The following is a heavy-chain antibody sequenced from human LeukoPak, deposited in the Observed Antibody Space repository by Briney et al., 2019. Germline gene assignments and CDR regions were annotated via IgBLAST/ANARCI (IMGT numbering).Heavy chain of an antibody. CDR3: AREDSYYMDV. Sequence: SETLSLTCTVSGYSISGGYYWGWIRQPPGKGLEWIGSMYHSGSFHYNPSLKSRVTISVDTSKNQFSLKLSSVTAADAAVYYCAREDSYYMDVWGKGATVTVSS. J-gene: IGHJ6*03. V-gene: IGHV4-38-2*02. CDR1: GYSISGGYY. CDR2: MYHSGSF.